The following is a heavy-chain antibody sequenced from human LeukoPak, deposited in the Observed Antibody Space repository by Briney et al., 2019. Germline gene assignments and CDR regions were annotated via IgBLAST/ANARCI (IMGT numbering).Heavy chain of an antibody. D-gene: IGHD3-22*01. CDR1: GGSFSGYY. Sequence: SETLSLTCAVYGGSFSGYYWSWIRQPPGKGLEWIGEINHSGSTNYNPSLKSRVTISVDTSKNQFSLKLSSVTAADTAVYYCARGSDYYDSSGYKTIDYWGQGTLVTVSS. CDR2: INHSGST. J-gene: IGHJ4*02. V-gene: IGHV4-34*01. CDR3: ARGSDYYDSSGYKTIDY.